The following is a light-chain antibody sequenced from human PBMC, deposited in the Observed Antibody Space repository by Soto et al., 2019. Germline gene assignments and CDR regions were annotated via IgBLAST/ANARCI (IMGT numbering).Light chain of an antibody. CDR3: QQYGSSYT. Sequence: EIVLTQSPGTLSLSPGERATLSCRASQSVSSSYLAWYQQKPGQAPRLLIYAASSRATGIPDRFSGSGSGTDFTLIISRLEPEDFAVYYCQQYGSSYTFGQGTKLEIK. CDR1: QSVSSSY. CDR2: AAS. J-gene: IGKJ2*01. V-gene: IGKV3-20*01.